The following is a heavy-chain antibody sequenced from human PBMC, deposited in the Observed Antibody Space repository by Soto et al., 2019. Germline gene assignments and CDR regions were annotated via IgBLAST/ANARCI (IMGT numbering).Heavy chain of an antibody. CDR2: FDPEDGET. J-gene: IGHJ6*02. Sequence: GASVKVSCKVCGDTLTELSMHWVRQAPGKGLEWMGGFDPEDGETIYAQKFQGRVTMTEDTSTDTAYMELSSLRSEDTAVYYCATSVTQPLDYITIFGVVTGAPYYYYGMDVWGQGTTVTVSS. CDR1: GDTLTELS. D-gene: IGHD3-3*01. V-gene: IGHV1-24*01. CDR3: ATSVTQPLDYITIFGVVTGAPYYYYGMDV.